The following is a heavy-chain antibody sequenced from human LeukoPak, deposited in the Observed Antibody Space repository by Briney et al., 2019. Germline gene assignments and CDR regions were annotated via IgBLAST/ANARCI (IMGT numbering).Heavy chain of an antibody. J-gene: IGHJ4*02. CDR2: IKQDGSEK. CDR3: ARWVVVVPAAIYYFDY. CDR1: GFTFSSYW. V-gene: IGHV3-7*01. D-gene: IGHD2-2*01. Sequence: GGSLRLSCAASGFTFSSYWMSWVRQAPGKGLEWVANIKQDGSEKYYVDSVRGRFTISRNNAKNSLYLQMNSLRAEDTAVYYCARWVVVVPAAIYYFDYWGQGALVTVSS.